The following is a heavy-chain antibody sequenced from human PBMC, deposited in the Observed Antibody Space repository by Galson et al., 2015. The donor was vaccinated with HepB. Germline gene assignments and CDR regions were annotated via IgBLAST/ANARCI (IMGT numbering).Heavy chain of an antibody. CDR3: TTDHVLRFLDYGSGSYYIPGGFDY. CDR1: GFTFSNAW. CDR2: IKSKTDGGTT. V-gene: IGHV3-15*01. Sequence: SLRLSCAASGFTFSNAWMSWVRQAPGKGLEWVGRIKSKTDGGTTDYAAPVKGRFTISRDDSKNTLYLQMNSLKTEDTAVYYCTTDHVLRFLDYGSGSYYIPGGFDYWGQGTLVTVSS. J-gene: IGHJ4*02. D-gene: IGHD3-10*01.